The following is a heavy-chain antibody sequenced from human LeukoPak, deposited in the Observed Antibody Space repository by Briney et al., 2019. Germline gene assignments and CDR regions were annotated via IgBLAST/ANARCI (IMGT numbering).Heavy chain of an antibody. V-gene: IGHV3-11*04. D-gene: IGHD2-15*01. Sequence: PGGSLRLSCAASGFIFSDNYMSWIRQAPGKGLEWVSYISSSGSTIYYADSVKGRFIISRDNAKNSLYLQMNSLRADDTAVYYCARDPFPCSGGSCHRPDAFDIWGQGTMVTVSS. CDR2: ISSSGSTI. CDR3: ARDPFPCSGGSCHRPDAFDI. CDR1: GFIFSDNY. J-gene: IGHJ3*02.